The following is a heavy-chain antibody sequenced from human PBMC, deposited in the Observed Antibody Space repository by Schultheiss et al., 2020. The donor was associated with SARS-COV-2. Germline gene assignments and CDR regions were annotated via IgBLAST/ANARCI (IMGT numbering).Heavy chain of an antibody. CDR3: ARDGGNTYYYDSSGYYKGSYFDY. J-gene: IGHJ4*02. Sequence: GGSLRLSCTASGFTFGDYAMSWFRQAPGKGLEYVSAISSNGGSTYYANSVKGRFTISRDNSKNTLYLQVGSLRAEDMAVYYCARDGGNTYYYDSSGYYKGSYFDYWGQGTLVTVSS. CDR2: ISSNGGST. D-gene: IGHD3-22*01. V-gene: IGHV3-64*01. CDR1: GFTFGDYA.